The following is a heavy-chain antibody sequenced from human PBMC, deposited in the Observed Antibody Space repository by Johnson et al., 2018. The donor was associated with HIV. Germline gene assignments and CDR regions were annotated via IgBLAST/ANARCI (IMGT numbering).Heavy chain of an antibody. CDR1: GFTVSSNY. J-gene: IGHJ3*02. V-gene: IGHV3-66*02. Sequence: VQLVESGGGLVQPGGSLRLSCAASGFTVSSNYMSWVRQAPGKGLEWVSVIYSGGSTYYADSVKGRFTLSRDNSKNTLYLQMNSLRAEDQAVYYCAKVLSWNYLTAKSDDAFDIWGQGTMVTVSS. CDR3: AKVLSWNYLTAKSDDAFDI. D-gene: IGHD1-7*01. CDR2: IYSGGST.